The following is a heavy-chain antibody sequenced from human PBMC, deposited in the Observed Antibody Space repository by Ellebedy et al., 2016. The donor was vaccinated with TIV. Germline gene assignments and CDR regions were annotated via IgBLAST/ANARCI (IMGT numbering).Heavy chain of an antibody. D-gene: IGHD2-2*01. V-gene: IGHV1-69*13. Sequence: ASVKVSCKASGGTFSSYAISWVRQAPGQGLEWMGGIIPIFGTANYAQKFQGRVTITADESTSTAYMELSSLRSEDTAVYYCAYEYCSSTSCYVGGHDYWGQGTLVTVSS. CDR3: AYEYCSSTSCYVGGHDY. CDR2: IIPIFGTA. J-gene: IGHJ4*02. CDR1: GGTFSSYA.